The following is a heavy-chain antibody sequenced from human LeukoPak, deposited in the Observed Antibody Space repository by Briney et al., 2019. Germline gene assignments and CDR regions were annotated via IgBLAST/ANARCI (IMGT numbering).Heavy chain of an antibody. Sequence: ASVKVSCKASGYTFTGYYMHRVRQAPGQGLEWMGWINPNSGGTNYAQKFQGRVTMTRDTSISTAYMELSRLRSDDTAVYYCARDRSSSSLGWFDPWGQGTLVTVSS. CDR2: INPNSGGT. V-gene: IGHV1-2*02. J-gene: IGHJ5*02. CDR3: ARDRSSSSLGWFDP. CDR1: GYTFTGYY. D-gene: IGHD6-6*01.